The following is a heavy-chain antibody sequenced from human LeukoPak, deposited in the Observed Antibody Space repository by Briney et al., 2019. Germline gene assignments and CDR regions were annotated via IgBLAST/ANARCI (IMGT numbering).Heavy chain of an antibody. J-gene: IGHJ4*02. CDR2: ITPSGGST. Sequence: ASVKVSCKASGYTFTGYYMRWVRQAPGQGLEWMGIITPSGGSTTYAQNFQGRLTMTRDTSTSTVYMEMSSLTSEDTAVYYCARVVGGYNYAPNIDYWGQGTLVTVSP. CDR3: ARVVGGYNYAPNIDY. D-gene: IGHD5-18*01. V-gene: IGHV1-46*01. CDR1: GYTFTGYY.